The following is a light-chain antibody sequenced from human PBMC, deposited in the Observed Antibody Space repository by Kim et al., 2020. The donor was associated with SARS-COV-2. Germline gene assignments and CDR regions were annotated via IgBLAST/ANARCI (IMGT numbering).Light chain of an antibody. J-gene: IGKJ1*01. V-gene: IGKV3-15*01. Sequence: SPGETAPLSCRASQSVSSKVAWYQQKPGQAPRLLIYDASTRATGIPARFSGSGSGTDFTLTISSLQSEDLAVYHCQQYDDWPPWTFGQGTKVEIK. CDR1: QSVSSK. CDR3: QQYDDWPPWT. CDR2: DAS.